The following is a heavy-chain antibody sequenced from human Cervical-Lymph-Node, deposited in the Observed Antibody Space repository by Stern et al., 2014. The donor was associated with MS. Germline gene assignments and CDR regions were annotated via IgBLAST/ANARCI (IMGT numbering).Heavy chain of an antibody. D-gene: IGHD5-24*01. CDR3: AKAQARWLGNEYSSYYGMDV. V-gene: IGHV4-61*02. Sequence: QLQLQESGPGLLKPSQTLSLTCTVSRGSTSDTNYWSWIRQPAGKGLEWIGHVYTTGTTTYNPSLQSRVAISIDTSKKLISLRLNSVTVADTAVYFCAKAQARWLGNEYSSYYGMDVWGQGTTVTVSS. CDR1: RGSTSDTNY. J-gene: IGHJ6*02. CDR2: VYTTGTT.